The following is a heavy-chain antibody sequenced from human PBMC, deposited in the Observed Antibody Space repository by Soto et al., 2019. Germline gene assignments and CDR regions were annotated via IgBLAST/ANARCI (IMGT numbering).Heavy chain of an antibody. D-gene: IGHD4-17*01. V-gene: IGHV4-34*01. CDR1: GGSFSGYY. J-gene: IGHJ6*03. Sequence: PSETLSLTCAVYGGSFSGYYWSWIRQPPGKGLEWIGEINHSGSTNYNPSLKSRVTISVDTSKNQFSLKLSSVTAADTAVYYCARGSLRWPHRAYYYMDVWGKGTTVTVSS. CDR2: INHSGST. CDR3: ARGSLRWPHRAYYYMDV.